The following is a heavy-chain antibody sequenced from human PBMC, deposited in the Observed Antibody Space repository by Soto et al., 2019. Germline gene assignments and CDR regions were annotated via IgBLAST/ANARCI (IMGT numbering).Heavy chain of an antibody. D-gene: IGHD1-1*01. J-gene: IGHJ3*02. CDR3: AKAPTPTRSPLSAFDI. CDR2: ISYDGSNK. V-gene: IGHV3-30*18. CDR1: GFTFSSYG. Sequence: GGSLRLSCAASGFTFSSYGMHWVRQAPGKGLEWVAVISYDGSNKYYADSVKGRFTISRDNSKNTLYLQMNSLRAGDTAVYYCAKAPTPTRSPLSAFDIWGQGTMVTVSS.